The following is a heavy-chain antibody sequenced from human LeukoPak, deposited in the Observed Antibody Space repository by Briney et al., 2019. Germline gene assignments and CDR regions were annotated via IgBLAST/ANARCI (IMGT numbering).Heavy chain of an antibody. J-gene: IGHJ4*02. CDR1: GFTFGSYS. V-gene: IGHV3-21*01. D-gene: IGHD2-15*01. CDR2: ISTSSDYI. Sequence: VGSLILSCAASGFTFGSYSMNWVRQAPGKGLEWVSSISTSSDYIYYADSVKGRFTISRDNAENSLFLQVNSLRAEDTAVYYCARGCSGGSCYDYWGEGTVVSVSS. CDR3: ARGCSGGSCYDY.